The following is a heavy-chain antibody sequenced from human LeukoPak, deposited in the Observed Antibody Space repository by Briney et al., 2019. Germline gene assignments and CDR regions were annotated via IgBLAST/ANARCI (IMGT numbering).Heavy chain of an antibody. CDR2: VSGRDTST. V-gene: IGHV3-23*01. J-gene: IGHJ4*02. CDR1: GFTFSNYA. Sequence: GGSLRLSCAASGFTFSNYAMSWVRQAPGKVLEWVSAVSGRDTSTYYTDSVKGRFTISSDNSKNTLYLQMNSLSAEDTAIYYCAKWGDYDVLTGYYDSDYWGQGTLVTVSS. CDR3: AKWGDYDVLTGYYDSDY. D-gene: IGHD3-9*01.